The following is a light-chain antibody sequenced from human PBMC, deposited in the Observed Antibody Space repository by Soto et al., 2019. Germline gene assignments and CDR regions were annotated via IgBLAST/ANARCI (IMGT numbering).Light chain of an antibody. Sequence: EIMLTQSPGTLSLSPGERATLSCRASQSVSSSHLAWYQHKPGQAPRLLIYAASSRATGSPDRFSGGGSGTDFTLTISRLEPEDVAVYYCQQYEAVVTFGQGTKVDIK. CDR2: AAS. V-gene: IGKV3-20*01. CDR1: QSVSSSH. J-gene: IGKJ1*01. CDR3: QQYEAVVT.